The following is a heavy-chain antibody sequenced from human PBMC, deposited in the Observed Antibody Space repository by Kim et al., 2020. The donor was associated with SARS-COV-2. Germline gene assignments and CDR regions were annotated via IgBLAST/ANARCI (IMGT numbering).Heavy chain of an antibody. CDR1: GYTFTGYY. D-gene: IGHD6-13*01. V-gene: IGHV1-2*02. CDR3: ARDRGIAAAGTTTTATYNWFDP. Sequence: ASVQVSCKASGYTFTGYYMHWVRQAPGQGLEWMGWINPNSGGTNYAQKFQGRVTMTRDTSISTAYMELSRLRSDDTAVYYCARDRGIAAAGTTTTATYNWFDPWGQGTLVTVSS. CDR2: INPNSGGT. J-gene: IGHJ5*02.